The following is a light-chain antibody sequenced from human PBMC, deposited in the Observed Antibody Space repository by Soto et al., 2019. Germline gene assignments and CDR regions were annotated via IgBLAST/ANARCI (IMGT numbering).Light chain of an antibody. J-gene: IGKJ5*01. CDR2: SAS. CDR1: QSVSSD. Sequence: EIVLTQSPATLSVSPGERATLSCRASQSVSSDLAWYQQKPGQAPRLLIYSASTRATGIPDRFSGSGSGTEFTLTISSLQSEDFAVYYCQQYNSWPPITFGQGTRLEI. CDR3: QQYNSWPPIT. V-gene: IGKV3-15*01.